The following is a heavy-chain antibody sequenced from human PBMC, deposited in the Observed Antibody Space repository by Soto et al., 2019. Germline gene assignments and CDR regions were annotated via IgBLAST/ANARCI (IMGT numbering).Heavy chain of an antibody. Sequence: PSETLSLTCAVYGGSFSGYYWSWIRQPPGKGLEWTGEINHSGSTNYNPSLKSRVTISVDTSKNQFSLKLSSVTAADTAVYYCARRRGTKGCSGGSCYPPHYGMDVWGQGTTVTVSS. D-gene: IGHD2-15*01. CDR2: INHSGST. CDR1: GGSFSGYY. J-gene: IGHJ6*02. CDR3: ARRRGTKGCSGGSCYPPHYGMDV. V-gene: IGHV4-34*01.